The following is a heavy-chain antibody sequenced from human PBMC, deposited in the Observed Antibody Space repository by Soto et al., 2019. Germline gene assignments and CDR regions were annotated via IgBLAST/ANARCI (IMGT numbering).Heavy chain of an antibody. D-gene: IGHD5-18*01. CDR3: ARRPPIQPDAIDV. Sequence: EVQLVESGGGLVQPGGSLRLSCAASGFTFSSYSMNWVRQAPGKGLEWVSYISSGSYTIYYADSVKGRFTISRDNAKNSLYLQKNSLGDEYTAVYYCARRPPIQPDAIDVWGRGTVVTVSS. V-gene: IGHV3-48*02. CDR2: ISSGSYTI. J-gene: IGHJ3*01. CDR1: GFTFSSYS.